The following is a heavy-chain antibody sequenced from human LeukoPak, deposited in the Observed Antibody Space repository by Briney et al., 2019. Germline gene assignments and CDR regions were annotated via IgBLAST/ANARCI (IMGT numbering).Heavy chain of an antibody. CDR3: AKFTYYYDSSGTGFDY. V-gene: IGHV3-23*01. D-gene: IGHD3-22*01. J-gene: IGHJ4*02. CDR2: IISSGGST. Sequence: PGGSLRLSCAASGFTFSSYAMSWVRQAPGKGLEWVSTIISSGGSTYYADSVKGRFTDSRDNSKSMLYLQIKSLRAEDTAVYYCAKFTYYYDSSGTGFDYWGQGTLVTVSS. CDR1: GFTFSSYA.